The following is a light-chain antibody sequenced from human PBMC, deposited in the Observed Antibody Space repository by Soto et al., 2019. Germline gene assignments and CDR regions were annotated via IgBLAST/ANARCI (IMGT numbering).Light chain of an antibody. Sequence: EIVLPQSPDTLSLSPGESATLSCRASQSVTNNYLAWFQQKPGQANRLLIYDASIRATGIPDRFSGTGSETDFTLTISSLQPEEFATYYCQKYDSYPLTFGGGTKVDI. CDR2: DAS. J-gene: IGKJ4*01. CDR1: QSVTNNY. CDR3: QKYDSYPLT. V-gene: IGKV3-20*01.